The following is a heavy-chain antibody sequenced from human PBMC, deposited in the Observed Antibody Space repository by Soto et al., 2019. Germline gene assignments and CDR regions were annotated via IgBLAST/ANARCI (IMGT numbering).Heavy chain of an antibody. Sequence: TGGSLRLSCVASGITFSDFWMSWVRQAPGKGLEWVAKIKQDGSEKLYVGSVKGRFAVSRDNAKNSLYLQMNSLTAEDTAVYYCARDFTDDAFDMWGQGTMVTVSS. J-gene: IGHJ3*02. CDR2: IKQDGSEK. V-gene: IGHV3-7*03. CDR3: ARDFTDDAFDM. CDR1: GITFSDFW.